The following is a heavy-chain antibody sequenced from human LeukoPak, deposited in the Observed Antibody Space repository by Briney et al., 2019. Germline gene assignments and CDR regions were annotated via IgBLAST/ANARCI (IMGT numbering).Heavy chain of an antibody. CDR1: GYTYTSYY. Sequence: ASVKVSCKASGYTYTSYYMHWVRQAPGQGLEWMGIINPSGGSTSFAQKFQGRVTMTRDTSTSTVYMELSSLRSEDTAVYYCARGDSGWYLFSWGQGTLVTVSS. J-gene: IGHJ5*02. CDR3: ARGDSGWYLFS. CDR2: INPSGGST. V-gene: IGHV1-46*01. D-gene: IGHD6-19*01.